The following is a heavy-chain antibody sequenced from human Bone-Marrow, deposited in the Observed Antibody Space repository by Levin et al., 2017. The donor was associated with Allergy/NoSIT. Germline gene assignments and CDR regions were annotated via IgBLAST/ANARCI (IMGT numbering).Heavy chain of an antibody. CDR3: ARGSEEFSGNDFTY. D-gene: IGHD5-12*01. Sequence: ASVKVSCKASGYRFTDFYMHWIRQAPGQGLEWMGWINPNSGGTHSAQKFQDRVTMTRDTSISTYYMEVRRLRSDDTAEYYCARGSEEFSGNDFTYWGQGTLVAVSS. J-gene: IGHJ4*02. CDR1: GYRFTDFY. V-gene: IGHV1-2*02. CDR2: INPNSGGT.